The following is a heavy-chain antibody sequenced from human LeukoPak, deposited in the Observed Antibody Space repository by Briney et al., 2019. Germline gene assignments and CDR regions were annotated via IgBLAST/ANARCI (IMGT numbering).Heavy chain of an antibody. CDR1: GGSVSISFYY. D-gene: IGHD2-15*01. CDR3: ASAATFSVDY. Sequence: SETLSLTCTVSGGSVSISFYYWGWIRQPPGKGLEWIGSLYYSGSTHYNPSLKSRVTMSVDTSKNQFSLNLSSVTAADTAVFFCASAATFSVDYWGQGTLVTVSS. V-gene: IGHV4-39*01. CDR2: LYYSGST. J-gene: IGHJ4*02.